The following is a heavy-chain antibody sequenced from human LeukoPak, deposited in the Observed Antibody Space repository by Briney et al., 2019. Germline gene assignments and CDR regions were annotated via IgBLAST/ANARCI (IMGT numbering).Heavy chain of an antibody. CDR2: IYYSGST. CDR1: GGSISSYY. CDR3: AREVVVAATDWFDP. J-gene: IGHJ5*02. V-gene: IGHV4-59*01. Sequence: SETLSLTCTVSGGSISSYYWSWIRQPPGKGLEWIGYIYYSGSTNYNPSLKSRVTISVDTSKNQFSLKLSSVTTADTAVYYCAREVVVAATDWFDPWGQGTLVTVSS. D-gene: IGHD2-15*01.